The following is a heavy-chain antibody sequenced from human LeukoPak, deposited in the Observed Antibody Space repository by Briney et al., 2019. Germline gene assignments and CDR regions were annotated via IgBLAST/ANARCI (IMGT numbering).Heavy chain of an antibody. CDR1: GFAFSSYG. Sequence: GGSLRLSCAAAGFAFSSYGMHWVRQAPGKGLEWVAFIRYEGSNKYYADSVKGRFTISRDNSKNTLYLQMNSLRAEDTAVYYCAKSGLNRFDYWGQGTLVTVSS. CDR3: AKSGLNRFDY. D-gene: IGHD2-15*01. CDR2: IRYEGSNK. V-gene: IGHV3-30*02. J-gene: IGHJ4*02.